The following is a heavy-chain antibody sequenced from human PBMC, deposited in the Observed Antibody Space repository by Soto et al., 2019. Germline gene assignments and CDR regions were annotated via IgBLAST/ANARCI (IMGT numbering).Heavy chain of an antibody. D-gene: IGHD5-12*01. Sequence: VQLVQSGGEVRKPGASVTVSCRASGYTFTKYGISWVRQAPGQGLEWMGWISADNDNTNYAQNLQGRVTMTTDTSTSTAYMQLRSLRSDDTAVYFCARGTSDYDYGLFDFWGQGTLVTVSS. CDR2: ISADNDNT. J-gene: IGHJ4*02. CDR1: GYTFTKYG. CDR3: ARGTSDYDYGLFDF. V-gene: IGHV1-18*01.